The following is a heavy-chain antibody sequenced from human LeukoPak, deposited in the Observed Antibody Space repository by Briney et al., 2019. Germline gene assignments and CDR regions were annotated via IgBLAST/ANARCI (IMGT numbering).Heavy chain of an antibody. V-gene: IGHV3-48*03. CDR3: ARDCPGYSFDH. J-gene: IGHJ4*02. CDR2: ISTGGSTI. D-gene: IGHD5-18*01. Sequence: PGGSLRLSCAASGFTFSSSEMHWVRQAPGKGLEWVSCISTGGSTIYNADSVKGRFTVSRDNARNSLYLQMKSLRDEDTTVYYCARDCPGYSFDHWGQGTLVTVSS. CDR1: GFTFSSSE.